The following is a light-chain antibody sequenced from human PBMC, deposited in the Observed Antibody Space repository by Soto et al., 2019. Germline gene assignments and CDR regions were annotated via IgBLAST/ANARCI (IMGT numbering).Light chain of an antibody. CDR1: QSVSSW. CDR2: KAS. J-gene: IGKJ3*01. V-gene: IGKV1-5*03. CDR3: LQYNSYSIT. Sequence: DIQMTQSPSTLSASVGDRVTITCRVSQSVSSWLAWYQQKPGKAPKLLIYKASSLESGVPSRFSGSGSGTEFTLTISNLQPDDFATYYCLQYNSYSITFGLGTKVDIK.